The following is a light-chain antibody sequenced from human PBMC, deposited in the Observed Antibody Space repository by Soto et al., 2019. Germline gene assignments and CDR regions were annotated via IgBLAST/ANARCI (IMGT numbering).Light chain of an antibody. CDR2: DAS. J-gene: IGKJ1*01. CDR3: QQYNSYSRT. CDR1: QTISNW. V-gene: IGKV1-5*01. Sequence: DIQMTQSPSTLSASVGDRVPITSRASQTISNWLAWYQQKPGKAPKVLIYDASSLQSGVPSRFSGSGSGTEFTLTISSLQPDDFATYYCQQYNSYSRTFGQGTKVDIK.